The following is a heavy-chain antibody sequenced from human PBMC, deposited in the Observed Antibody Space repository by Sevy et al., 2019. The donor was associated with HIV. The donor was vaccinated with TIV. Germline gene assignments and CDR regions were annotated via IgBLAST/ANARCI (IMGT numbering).Heavy chain of an antibody. J-gene: IGHJ6*02. Sequence: LLQASETLSLTCTVSGGSIGSYYWIWIRQPPGKGLDWMGYLDYSGSTRYNPSLKGRVSISVDTSKSQFSLKMTSVTAADTAVYYCARAGGTTDWGMDVWGQGTTVTVSS. CDR3: ARAGGTTDWGMDV. D-gene: IGHD2-2*01. V-gene: IGHV4-59*01. CDR2: LDYSGST. CDR1: GGSIGSYY.